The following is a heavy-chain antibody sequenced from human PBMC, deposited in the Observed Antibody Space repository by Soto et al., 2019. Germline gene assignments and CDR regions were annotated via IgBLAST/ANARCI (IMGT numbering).Heavy chain of an antibody. D-gene: IGHD3-10*01. CDR3: ARAPRGNYGYPSYFDY. CDR2: VSNTATT. Sequence: SETLSLTCTVSGASIINYYWAWIRQSPGGGLESIGYVSNTATTTYNPSLKSRVTISVDTSKNQFSLKLSSVTAADTAVYYCARAPRGNYGYPSYFDYWGQGTLVTVSS. J-gene: IGHJ4*02. CDR1: GASIINYY. V-gene: IGHV4-59*01.